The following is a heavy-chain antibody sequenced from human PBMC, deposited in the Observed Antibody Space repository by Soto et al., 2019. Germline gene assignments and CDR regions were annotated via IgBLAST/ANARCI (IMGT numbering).Heavy chain of an antibody. V-gene: IGHV3-23*01. CDR2: ISGGGGTT. D-gene: IGHD6-13*01. Sequence: EVQLLESGGGLVQPGGSLRLSCAASGFTFSSYAMIWVRQAPGKGLEWVSVISGGGGTTYYADSGKGRFTISRDNAKNTLYLQMNSRRAEYTAVYVCAKRPGYASTWYYFDYWGQGTLVTVSS. J-gene: IGHJ4*02. CDR3: AKRPGYASTWYYFDY. CDR1: GFTFSSYA.